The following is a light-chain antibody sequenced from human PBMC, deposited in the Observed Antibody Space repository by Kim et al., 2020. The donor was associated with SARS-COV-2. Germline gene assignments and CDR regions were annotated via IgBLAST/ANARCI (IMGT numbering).Light chain of an antibody. CDR1: QSVSNY. V-gene: IGKV3-15*01. J-gene: IGKJ2*01. CDR3: QHYNDWPGT. CDR2: GAY. Sequence: CPGESAGRACKASQSVSNYVAWYQMKPGQAPRVIIFGAYMRASGIPARFSGSGSGTDFTLSISSLQSEDSAFYYCQHYNDWPGTFGQGTKLEI.